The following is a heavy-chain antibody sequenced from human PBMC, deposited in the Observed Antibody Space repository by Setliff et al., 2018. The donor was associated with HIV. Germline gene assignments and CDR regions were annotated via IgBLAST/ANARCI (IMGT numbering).Heavy chain of an antibody. CDR1: DSGTYY. V-gene: IGHV4-4*07. J-gene: IGHJ4*02. CDR3: ARAAAGNTGPFDL. D-gene: IGHD4-17*01. Sequence: SETLSLTCTVSDSGTYYWSWLRQPAGKGLEWIGRVSSRGDTNYNPSLKSRVTMSVDTFKNQFSRKLTSVTASDTAVYYCARAAAGNTGPFDLWGQGSPVTVSS. CDR2: VSSRGDT.